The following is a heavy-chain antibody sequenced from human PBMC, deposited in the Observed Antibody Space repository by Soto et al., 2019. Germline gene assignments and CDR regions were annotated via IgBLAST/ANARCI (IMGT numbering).Heavy chain of an antibody. CDR2: VSPYNGNT. D-gene: IGHD3-16*01. CDR3: ARGSYSDTSAPWAFEI. CDR1: GYTFTSYD. Sequence: ASVKVSCKASGYTFTSYDINWVRQATGQGLEWMGWVSPYNGNTNYAQKFQGRVTTTTDTSTSTAYMELRSLRSDDTAVYYCARGSYSDTSAPWAFEIWGQGTMVTVSS. V-gene: IGHV1-18*01. J-gene: IGHJ3*02.